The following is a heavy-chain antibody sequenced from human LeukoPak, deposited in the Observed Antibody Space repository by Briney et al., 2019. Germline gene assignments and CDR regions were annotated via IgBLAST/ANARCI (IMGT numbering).Heavy chain of an antibody. CDR2: IYHSGST. CDR1: GGSFSGYY. CDR3: ARDKRFTIFGVVMANDAFDI. J-gene: IGHJ3*02. D-gene: IGHD3-3*01. Sequence: SETLSLTCAVYGGSFSGYYWSWIRQPPGKGLEWIGEIYHSGSTNYNPSLKSRVTISVDKSKNQFSLKLSSVTAADTAVYYCARDKRFTIFGVVMANDAFDIWGQGTMVTVSS. V-gene: IGHV4-34*01.